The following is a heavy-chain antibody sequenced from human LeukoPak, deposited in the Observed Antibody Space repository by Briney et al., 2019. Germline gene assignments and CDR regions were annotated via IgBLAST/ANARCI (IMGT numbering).Heavy chain of an antibody. CDR3: ARLTVEEYCSSTSCYGGIDY. V-gene: IGHV4-34*01. CDR2: ITYRGSG. Sequence: PSETLSLTCAVYNGFDSYYMTIVRQPPGKGLEWVGEITYRGSGNYNPSLKGRATISINVSQRQFSLSLRSVTAADTAVYYCARLTVEEYCSSTSCYGGIDYWGQGTLVTVSS. J-gene: IGHJ4*02. CDR1: NGFDSYY. D-gene: IGHD2-2*01.